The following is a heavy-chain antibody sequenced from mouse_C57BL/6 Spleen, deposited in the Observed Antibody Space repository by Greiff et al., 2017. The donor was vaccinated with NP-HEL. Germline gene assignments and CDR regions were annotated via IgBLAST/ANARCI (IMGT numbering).Heavy chain of an antibody. CDR2: IDPSASYT. CDR1: GYTFTSYW. Sequence: QVQLQQPGAELVKPGASVKLSCKASGYTFTSYWMQWVKQRPGQGLEWIGEIDPSASYTNYNQKFKGKATLTVDTSSSTAYMQLSSLTSEDSAVYYCARPYAMDYWGQGTSVTVSS. J-gene: IGHJ4*01. CDR3: ARPYAMDY. V-gene: IGHV1-50*01.